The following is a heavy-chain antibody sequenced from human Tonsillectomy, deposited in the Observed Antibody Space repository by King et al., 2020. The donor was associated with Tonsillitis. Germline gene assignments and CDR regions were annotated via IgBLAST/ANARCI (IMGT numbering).Heavy chain of an antibody. CDR1: GYSFTNYW. CDR2: IYPGDSDT. Sequence: VQLVQSGAEVRKPGESLKISCKTSGYSFTNYWIGWVRQMPGKGLEWMGIIYPGDSDTRYSPSFQGQVTISADKSSSTAFLQWSSLKAADTAMYFCARHHYVDDHDAFDIWGQGTMVTVSS. J-gene: IGHJ3*02. V-gene: IGHV5-51*01. CDR3: ARHHYVDDHDAFDI. D-gene: IGHD4-17*01.